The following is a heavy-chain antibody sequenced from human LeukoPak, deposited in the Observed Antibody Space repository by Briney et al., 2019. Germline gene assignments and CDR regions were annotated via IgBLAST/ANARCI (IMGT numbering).Heavy chain of an antibody. CDR2: IYYDGSKK. CDR1: GFTFSTC. D-gene: IGHD2-15*01. V-gene: IGHV3-33*01. Sequence: GGSLRLSCAASGFTFSTCMHWVRQAPGNGLEWVAVIYYDGSKKYYTDSVRGRFTISRDDSKNMLYIQMNRLRVEDTAVYYCARAVVVAATVKWFDPWGQGTLVTVSS. J-gene: IGHJ5*02. CDR3: ARAVVVAATVKWFDP.